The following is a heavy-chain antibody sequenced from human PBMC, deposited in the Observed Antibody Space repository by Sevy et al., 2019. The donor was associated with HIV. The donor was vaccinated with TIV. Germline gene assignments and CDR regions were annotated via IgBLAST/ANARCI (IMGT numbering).Heavy chain of an antibody. J-gene: IGHJ4*02. CDR3: AKTYADTTMDLYYYDS. V-gene: IGHV3-30*18. CDR1: GLTFSTYG. CDR2: ISGDGSNT. D-gene: IGHD5-18*01. Sequence: GGSLRLSCAASGLTFSTYGMHWVRQAPGKGLEWVALISGDGSNTYYAGSVTGRFTISRGNSKNTLYLQMNSLRADDTAMYYCAKTYADTTMDLYYYDSWGQGTLVTVSS.